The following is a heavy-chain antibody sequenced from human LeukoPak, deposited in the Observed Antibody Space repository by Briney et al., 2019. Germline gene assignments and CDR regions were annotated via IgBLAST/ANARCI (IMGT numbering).Heavy chain of an antibody. Sequence: SVKVSCKASGGTFSSYAISWVRQAPGQGLEWMGGIIPIFGTANYAQKFQGRVTITADESTSTAYMELSSLRSEDTAVYYCARSGSYFGFGGSNFDYWGQGTLVTVSS. V-gene: IGHV1-69*01. CDR1: GGTFSSYA. D-gene: IGHD1-26*01. CDR3: ARSGSYFGFGGSNFDY. CDR2: IIPIFGTA. J-gene: IGHJ4*02.